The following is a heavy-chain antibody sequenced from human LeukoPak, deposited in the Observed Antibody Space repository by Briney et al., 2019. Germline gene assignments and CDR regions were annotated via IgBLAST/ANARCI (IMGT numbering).Heavy chain of an antibody. J-gene: IGHJ3*01. Sequence: ASVKVSCKASGYTFTTYDINWVRQATGHGLEWMGWMNPNSGNTGYAQKFQGRVTMTRNTAIGTAYMELSSLTSEDTAVYYCAGGNYGGDVDDAFDFWGQGTMVTVSS. CDR1: GYTFTTYD. CDR3: AGGNYGGDVDDAFDF. CDR2: MNPNSGNT. D-gene: IGHD4-23*01. V-gene: IGHV1-8*01.